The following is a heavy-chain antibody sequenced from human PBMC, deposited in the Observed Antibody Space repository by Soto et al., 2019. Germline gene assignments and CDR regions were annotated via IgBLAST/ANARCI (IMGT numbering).Heavy chain of an antibody. CDR1: DGSFSGYY. V-gene: IGHV4-34*01. CDR2: INHSGST. J-gene: IGHJ6*02. Sequence: SETLSLTCAFYDGSFSGYYLSLIVQPPGKGLEWIGEINHSGSTNYNPSLKSRVTISVDKSKDTLYLQMNSLRAEDTAVYYCASVPGSPLYYGMNVWGQGTTVTVSS. CDR3: ASVPGSPLYYGMNV. D-gene: IGHD3-10*01.